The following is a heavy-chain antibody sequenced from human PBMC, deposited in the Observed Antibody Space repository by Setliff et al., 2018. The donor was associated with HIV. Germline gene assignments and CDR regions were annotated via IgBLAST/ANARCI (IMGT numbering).Heavy chain of an antibody. D-gene: IGHD4-17*01. CDR3: ARGGPTVAYAVDV. CDR1: GYAISSGYY. Sequence: SETLSLTCAVSGYAISSGYYWGWIRRPPGKGLEWIGSIYNRGSTYYNPSLKSRVTISVDTSKNQFSLKLSSVTAADTAVYYCARGGPTVAYAVDVWGQGTTVTVSS. CDR2: IYNRGST. J-gene: IGHJ6*02. V-gene: IGHV4-38-2*01.